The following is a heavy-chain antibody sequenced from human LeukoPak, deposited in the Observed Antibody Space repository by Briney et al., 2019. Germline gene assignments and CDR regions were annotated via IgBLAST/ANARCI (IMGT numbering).Heavy chain of an antibody. CDR1: GESFSGYY. V-gene: IGHV4-34*01. D-gene: IGHD2-15*01. Sequence: SETLSLTCAVYGESFSGYYWSWIRQPPGKGLEWIGEINHSGSTNYNPSLKSRVTISVDTSKNQFSLKLSSVTAADTAVYYCARAVAGIVVVVAAKETDNWFDPWGQGTLVTVSS. CDR2: INHSGST. CDR3: ARAVAGIVVVVAAKETDNWFDP. J-gene: IGHJ5*02.